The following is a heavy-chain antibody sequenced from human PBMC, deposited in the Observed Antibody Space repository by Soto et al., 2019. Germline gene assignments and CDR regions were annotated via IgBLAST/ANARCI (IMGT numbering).Heavy chain of an antibody. CDR2: IYPGDSDT. Sequence: GESLKISCKGSGYSFTSYWIGWVRQMPGKGLEWMGIIYPGDSDTRYSPSFQGQVTISADKSISTAYLQWSSLKASDTAMYYCASTAGVGERYYCGMDVWGQGTTGTVSS. CDR1: GYSFTSYW. J-gene: IGHJ6*02. V-gene: IGHV5-51*01. D-gene: IGHD6-25*01. CDR3: ASTAGVGERYYCGMDV.